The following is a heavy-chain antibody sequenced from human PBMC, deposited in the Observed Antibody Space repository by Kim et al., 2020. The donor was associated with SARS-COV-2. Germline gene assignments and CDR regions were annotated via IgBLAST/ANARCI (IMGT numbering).Heavy chain of an antibody. J-gene: IGHJ4*02. D-gene: IGHD2-15*01. Sequence: VKGRFTISRDNSKNTLYLQMNSLRAEDTAVYYCAKDRGYCSGGSCSVFDYWGQGTLVTVSS. V-gene: IGHV3-30*02. CDR3: AKDRGYCSGGSCSVFDY.